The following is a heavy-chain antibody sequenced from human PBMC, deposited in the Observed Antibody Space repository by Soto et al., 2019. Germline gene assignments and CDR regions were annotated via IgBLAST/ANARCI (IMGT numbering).Heavy chain of an antibody. CDR3: ARHATYYDILRGYHFDY. V-gene: IGHV5-51*01. CDR1: GYSFTSYW. D-gene: IGHD3-9*01. Sequence: PGESLKISCNGSGYSFTSYWIAWVRQMPGKGLEWMAIINPGDSETKYSPSFQGQVTISADKSINTAYLQWSSLKASDTAMYYCARHATYYDILRGYHFDYWGQGTQVTVSS. J-gene: IGHJ4*02. CDR2: INPGDSET.